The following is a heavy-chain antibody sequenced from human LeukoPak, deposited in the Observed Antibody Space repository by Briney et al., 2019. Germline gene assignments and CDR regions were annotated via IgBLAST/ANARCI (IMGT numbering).Heavy chain of an antibody. J-gene: IGHJ4*02. CDR2: IYPGDSNT. CDR1: GYSFTNYW. Sequence: GESLKISCKGSGYSFTNYWIGWVRQMPGKGLEWMGIIYPGDSNTRYNPSFRGQVTISADKSISTAYLQWSSLKASDTAMYYCARGSSTSCPDYWGQGTLVTVSS. D-gene: IGHD2-2*01. V-gene: IGHV5-51*01. CDR3: ARGSSTSCPDY.